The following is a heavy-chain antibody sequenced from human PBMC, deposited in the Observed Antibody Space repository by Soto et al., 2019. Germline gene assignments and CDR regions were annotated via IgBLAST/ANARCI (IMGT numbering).Heavy chain of an antibody. V-gene: IGHV3-30*18. CDR2: ISYSGNDY. J-gene: IGHJ4*02. CDR3: AKDLTRRYSDYYFDY. Sequence: PGGSLRLSCAAFGFTFSNYGIHWVRQAPGKGLEWVAVISYSGNDYHYADSVKGRFTISRDNSKNTLYLQMNSLRAEDTAVYYCAKDLTRRYSDYYFDYWGQGTLVTVSS. CDR1: GFTFSNYG. D-gene: IGHD2-15*01.